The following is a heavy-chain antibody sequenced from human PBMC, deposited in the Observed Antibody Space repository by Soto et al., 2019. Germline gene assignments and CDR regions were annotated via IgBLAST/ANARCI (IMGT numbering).Heavy chain of an antibody. CDR3: AKGSSGHYDSFDY. CDR1: GFTFKTYT. D-gene: IGHD3-22*01. V-gene: IGHV3-23*04. Sequence: EVQLVESGGGLVQPGASLRLSCAASGFTFKTYTMNWVRQAPGQGLEWVSAIIGSGTDTYYADSVKGRFTISRDNSKNTVYLLMLSLRAEDTAVYYCAKGSSGHYDSFDYWGQGTLVTVSS. CDR2: IIGSGTDT. J-gene: IGHJ4*02.